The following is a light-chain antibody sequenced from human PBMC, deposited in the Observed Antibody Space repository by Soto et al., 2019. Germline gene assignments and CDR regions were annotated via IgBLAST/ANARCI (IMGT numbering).Light chain of an antibody. J-gene: IGKJ5*01. V-gene: IGKV3-11*01. CDR1: QSIHTS. Sequence: VLTQTPATLSLSPGERATPSCRASQSIHTSLAWYQQKSGKPPRLVIYDSTLRANGVPDRFGGSRSGTEFTLTINSLEPEDFAVYYCQQRNVWPPITFGQGTRLEIK. CDR3: QQRNVWPPIT. CDR2: DST.